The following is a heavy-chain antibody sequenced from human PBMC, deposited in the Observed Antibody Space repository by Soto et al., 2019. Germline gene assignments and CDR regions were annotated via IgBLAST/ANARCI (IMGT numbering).Heavy chain of an antibody. V-gene: IGHV1-46*01. J-gene: IGHJ6*02. CDR3: ARAAVLTFTRFYDVDV. CDR1: GYTFSSNY. CDR2: INPSVGKT. Sequence: QVQLVQSGAEVKMPGASVKVSCKTSGYTFSSNYMHWVRQAPGQGFEWMGIINPSVGKTSYAQKFQGRVTCTADESTNTASMEVTNLTSEDTAVYYCARAAVLTFTRFYDVDVWGQGTTVTVSS. D-gene: IGHD6-13*01.